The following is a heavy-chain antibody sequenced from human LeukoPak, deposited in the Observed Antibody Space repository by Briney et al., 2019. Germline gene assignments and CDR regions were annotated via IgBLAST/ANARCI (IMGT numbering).Heavy chain of an antibody. V-gene: IGHV4-59*08. Sequence: SETLSLTCTVSGGSISSYYWSWIRQPPGKGLEWIGYIYYSGSTNYNPSLKSRVTISVDTSKNQFSLKLSSVTAADTAVYYCVTYRAGVAVFDYWGQGTLVTVSS. CDR1: GGSISSYY. J-gene: IGHJ4*02. CDR3: VTYRAGVAVFDY. CDR2: IYYSGST. D-gene: IGHD3-3*01.